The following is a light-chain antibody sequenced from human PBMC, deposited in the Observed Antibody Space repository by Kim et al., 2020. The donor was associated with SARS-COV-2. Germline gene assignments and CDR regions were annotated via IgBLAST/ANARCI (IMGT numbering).Light chain of an antibody. V-gene: IGKV1-33*01. Sequence: DIQMTQSPSSLSTSIGDRVTITCQASQDINNYLNLYQQKPGKAPKLLIYDASNLETGVPSRFTGSGSGTDFTFTISSLQAEDFATYYCQQYDNLPYTFGQGTKLEI. CDR3: QQYDNLPYT. CDR2: DAS. CDR1: QDINNY. J-gene: IGKJ2*01.